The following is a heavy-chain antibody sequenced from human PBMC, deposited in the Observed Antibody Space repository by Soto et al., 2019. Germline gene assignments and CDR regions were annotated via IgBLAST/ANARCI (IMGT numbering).Heavy chain of an antibody. CDR3: ARLVDSGSYYKQIWYFDL. CDR1: GLTVSSSY. Sequence: GGSLRLSCAVSGLTVSSSYMAWVRQAPGRGLEWVAFIYSGGNTDYADSVKGRFTISRDNSKNTVFLQMNSLRVEDTAVYYCARLVDSGSYYKQIWYFDLWGRGTLVTVSS. D-gene: IGHD3-10*01. V-gene: IGHV3-66*01. CDR2: IYSGGNT. J-gene: IGHJ2*01.